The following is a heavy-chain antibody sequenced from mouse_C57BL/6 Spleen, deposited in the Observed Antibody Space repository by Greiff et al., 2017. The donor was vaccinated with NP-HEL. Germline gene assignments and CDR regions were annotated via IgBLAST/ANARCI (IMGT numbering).Heavy chain of an antibody. CDR3: ARGDYSQFLYAMDY. D-gene: IGHD2-12*01. CDR2: IYPRDGST. Sequence: VMLVESGPELVKPGASVKLSCKASGYTFTSYDINWVKQRPGQGLEWIGWIYPRDGSTKYNEKFKSKATLTVDKPSSTAYMQLSSLTSEDSAVYYCARGDYSQFLYAMDYWGQGTSVTVSS. V-gene: IGHV1-85*01. CDR1: GYTFTSYD. J-gene: IGHJ4*01.